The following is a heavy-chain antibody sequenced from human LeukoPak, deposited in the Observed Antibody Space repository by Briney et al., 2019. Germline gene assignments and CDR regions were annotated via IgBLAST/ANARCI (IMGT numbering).Heavy chain of an antibody. V-gene: IGHV3-23*01. D-gene: IGHD5-12*01. CDR1: GFTFSSYA. CDR2: ISGSGGST. J-gene: IGHJ6*03. CDR3: ARDRGRGVATITYYYYMDV. Sequence: PGGSLRLSCAASGFTFSSYAMSWVRQAPGKGLEWVSAISGSGGSTYYADSVKGRFTISRDNSKNTLYLQMNSLRSDDTAVYYCARDRGRGVATITYYYYMDVWGKGTTVTVSS.